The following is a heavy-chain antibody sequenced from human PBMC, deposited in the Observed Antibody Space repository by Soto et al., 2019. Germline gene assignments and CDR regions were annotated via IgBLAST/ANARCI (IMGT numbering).Heavy chain of an antibody. Sequence: QVQLVQSGAEVKKPGSSVKVSCKTSGDNFNNFGITWVRQAPGHGLEWIGGIIPIFHSASYAQTFRGRVTITADDSTRTAYMELSSLRSDDTAVDYCARVPSTVRGWDYFDPWGQGTLVTVSS. V-gene: IGHV1-69*12. J-gene: IGHJ5*02. CDR3: ARVPSTVRGWDYFDP. CDR1: GDNFNNFG. CDR2: IIPIFHSA. D-gene: IGHD3-10*01.